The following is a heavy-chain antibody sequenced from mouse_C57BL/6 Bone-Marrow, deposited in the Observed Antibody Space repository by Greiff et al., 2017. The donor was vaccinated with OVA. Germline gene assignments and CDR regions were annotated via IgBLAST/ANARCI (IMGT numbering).Heavy chain of an antibody. CDR3: AGAYVPFAY. V-gene: IGHV1-26*01. D-gene: IGHD2-12*01. CDR1: GYTFTDYY. J-gene: IGHJ3*01. CDR2: INPNNGGT. Sequence: EVQLQQSGPELVKPGASVKISCKASGYTFTDYYMNWVKQSHGKSLEWIGDINPNNGGTSYNQKFKGKATLTVDKSSSTAYMELRSLTSEDSAVYYCAGAYVPFAYWGQGTLVTVSA.